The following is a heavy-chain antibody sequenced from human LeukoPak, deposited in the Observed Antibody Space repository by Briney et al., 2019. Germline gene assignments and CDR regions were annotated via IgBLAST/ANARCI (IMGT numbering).Heavy chain of an antibody. CDR1: GFTFSNYW. CDR3: AREGVYDNSGYNDALDI. J-gene: IGHJ3*02. D-gene: IGHD3-22*01. CDR2: IYVDGRTT. Sequence: TGGSLRLSCVASGFTFSNYWMHWVRQPPGKGLVWVSRIYVDGRTTNYADSVKGRFTISRDDSKNTLYLQMNSLRAEDTAVYYCAREGVYDNSGYNDALDIWGQGTQVTVSS. V-gene: IGHV3-74*01.